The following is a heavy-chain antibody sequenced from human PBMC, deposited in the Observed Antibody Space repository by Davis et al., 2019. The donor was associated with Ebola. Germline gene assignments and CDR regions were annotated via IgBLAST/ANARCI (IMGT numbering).Heavy chain of an antibody. D-gene: IGHD1-26*01. V-gene: IGHV3-72*01. CDR2: TRNKANSYST. CDR1: GFTLSDHY. CDR3: ARSVKTRELDY. J-gene: IGHJ4*02. Sequence: GESLKISCAASGFTLSDHYMDWVRQTPGMGLEWVARTRNKANSYSTEYAASVKGRFTISRDDSKSSLYLQMNSLKTDDTALYYCARSVKTRELDYWGQGTLVTVSS.